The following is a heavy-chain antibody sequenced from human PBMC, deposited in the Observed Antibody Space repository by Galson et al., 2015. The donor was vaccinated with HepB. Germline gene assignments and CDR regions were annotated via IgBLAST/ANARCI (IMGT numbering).Heavy chain of an antibody. D-gene: IGHD2-2*01. J-gene: IGHJ4*02. V-gene: IGHV3-23*01. CDR2: ISANGDTI. CDR3: ARALGYCSTTSCYHFDY. CDR1: GFNFGGYA. Sequence: SLRLSCAASGFNFGGYAMSWVRQASGKGLEWVSTISANGDTIYYADSVQGRFTISRDNAKNSLYLQMNSLRAEDTAVYYCARALGYCSTTSCYHFDYWGLGILVTVSS.